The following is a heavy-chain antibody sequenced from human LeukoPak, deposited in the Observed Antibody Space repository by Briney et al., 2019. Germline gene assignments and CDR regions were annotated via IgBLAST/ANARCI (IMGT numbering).Heavy chain of an antibody. D-gene: IGHD3-16*01. CDR3: ARHGPSYYFDY. CDR1: GFTFSSYS. Sequence: GGSLRLSCAASGFTFSSYSMNWVRQAPGKGLEWVSSISSSSSYIYYADSVKGRFTISRDNAKNSLYLQMNSLRTEDTAVYYCARHGPSYYFDYWGQGTLVTVSS. CDR2: ISSSSSYI. J-gene: IGHJ4*02. V-gene: IGHV3-21*04.